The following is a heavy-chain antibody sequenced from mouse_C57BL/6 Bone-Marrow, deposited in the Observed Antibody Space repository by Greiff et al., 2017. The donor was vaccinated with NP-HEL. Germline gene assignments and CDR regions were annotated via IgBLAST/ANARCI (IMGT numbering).Heavy chain of an antibody. D-gene: IGHD2-1*01. CDR3: ARDRGNYYYAMDY. Sequence: EVMLVESGPGLVKPSQTVFLTCTVTGISITTGNYRWSWIRQFPGNKLEWIGYIYYSGTITYTPSLTSRTTITRDTPKNQFFLEMNSLTAEDTATYYCARDRGNYYYAMDYWGQGTSVTVSS. V-gene: IGHV3-5*01. CDR2: IYYSGTI. CDR1: GISITTGNYR. J-gene: IGHJ4*01.